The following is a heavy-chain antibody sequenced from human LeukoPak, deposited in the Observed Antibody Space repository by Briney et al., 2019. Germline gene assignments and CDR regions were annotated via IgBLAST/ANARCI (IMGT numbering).Heavy chain of an antibody. V-gene: IGHV4-59*08. CDR1: GDSISSYY. CDR2: RYHSGIT. Sequence: SETLSLTCTVSGDSISSYYWNWIRQPPGKGLEWIGYRYHSGITNYNPSLKSRVTISIDKSKNQFSLKVTSVTAADTAIYYCARLAKSGSSSWSYHGMDVWGQGTTVTVSS. D-gene: IGHD1-26*01. J-gene: IGHJ6*02. CDR3: ARLAKSGSSSWSYHGMDV.